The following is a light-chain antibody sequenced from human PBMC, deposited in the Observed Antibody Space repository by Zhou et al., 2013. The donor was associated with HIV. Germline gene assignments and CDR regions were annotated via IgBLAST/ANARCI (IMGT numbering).Light chain of an antibody. V-gene: IGKV3-20*01. Sequence: PGERATLSCRASHTISANYLAWYQQKPGQAPRLLVYGASIRATGIPDRFSGSGSGTDFTLTISRLEPEDFAVYYCQQYGTLLTFRRGTKVEIK. CDR2: GAS. CDR1: HTISANY. CDR3: QQYGTLLT. J-gene: IGKJ4*01.